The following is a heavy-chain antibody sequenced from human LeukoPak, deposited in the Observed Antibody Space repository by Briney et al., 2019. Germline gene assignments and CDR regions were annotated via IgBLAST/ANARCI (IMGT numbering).Heavy chain of an antibody. V-gene: IGHV3-30-3*01. Sequence: PGGSLRLSCAASGFTFSSYAMHWVRQAPGKGLEWVAVISYDGSNKYYADSVKGRFTISRDNSKNTLYLQMNSLRAEDTAVYYCAREVVAVAADDHFDDYWGQGTLVTVSS. J-gene: IGHJ4*02. D-gene: IGHD6-19*01. CDR1: GFTFSSYA. CDR2: ISYDGSNK. CDR3: AREVVAVAADDHFDDY.